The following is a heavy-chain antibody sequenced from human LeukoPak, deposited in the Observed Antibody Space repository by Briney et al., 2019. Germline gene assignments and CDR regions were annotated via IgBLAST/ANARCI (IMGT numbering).Heavy chain of an antibody. D-gene: IGHD6-13*01. CDR3: AKLRGVAAAGTGYFDP. CDR1: GFTFSNYG. CDR2: ISYDGSNK. Sequence: PGGSLRLSCAASGFTFSNYGMHWVRQAPGKGLEWVAVISYDGSNKYYADSVKGQFTISGDNSKNTLYLQMNSLRGEDTAVYYCAKLRGVAAAGTGYFDPWGQGTLVTVSS. V-gene: IGHV3-30*18. J-gene: IGHJ5*01.